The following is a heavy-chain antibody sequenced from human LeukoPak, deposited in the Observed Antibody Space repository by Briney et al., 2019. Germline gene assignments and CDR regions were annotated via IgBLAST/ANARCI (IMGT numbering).Heavy chain of an antibody. J-gene: IGHJ4*02. Sequence: GASVKVSCKASGYTFTKYDISWVRQAPGQGLEWMGWMNPNSGNTGYAQKFQGRVTMTRNTSISTAYMELSSLRSEDTAVYYCARGDSLLPGFSWGQGTLVTVSS. V-gene: IGHV1-8*01. CDR2: MNPNSGNT. CDR3: ARGDSLLPGFS. D-gene: IGHD2-15*01. CDR1: GYTFTKYD.